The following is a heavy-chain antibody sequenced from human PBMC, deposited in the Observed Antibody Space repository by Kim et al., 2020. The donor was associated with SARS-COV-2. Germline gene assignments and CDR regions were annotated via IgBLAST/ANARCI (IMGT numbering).Heavy chain of an antibody. J-gene: IGHJ4*02. Sequence: SETLSLTCTVSGDSVSRYYWSWIRQSPGKGLEWIGYIYYSGSTNYNPSLKSRVTISVDTSKNQFSLRLNSVTAADTAAHYCAGAPNWSYFDYWGQGSPVT. V-gene: IGHV4-59*08. CDR2: IYYSGST. CDR1: GDSVSRYY. CDR3: AGAPNWSYFDY.